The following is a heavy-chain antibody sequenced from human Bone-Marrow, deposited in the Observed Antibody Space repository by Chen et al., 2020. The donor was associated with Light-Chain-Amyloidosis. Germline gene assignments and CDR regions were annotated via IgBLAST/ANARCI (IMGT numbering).Heavy chain of an antibody. D-gene: IGHD2-2*01. J-gene: IGHJ6*03. CDR3: ARAGTRISSYYYYMDL. Sequence: QVQLVQSGAEVKKPGSSVRVSCRASGGTCSSYTINWVRQAPGQGLEGMGRLIPTLDYAVYAQQFQGRVAITAHNSTLTAYIELSGLRAEDTAICYCARAGTRISSYYYYMDLWGNGTTVTVSS. V-gene: IGHV1-69*08. CDR2: LIPTLDYA. CDR1: GGTCSSYT.